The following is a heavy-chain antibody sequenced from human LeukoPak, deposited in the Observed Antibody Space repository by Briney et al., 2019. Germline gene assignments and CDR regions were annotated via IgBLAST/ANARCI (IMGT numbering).Heavy chain of an antibody. CDR2: MYHSGTA. D-gene: IGHD3-10*01. CDR1: GYSISSGYY. Sequence: PSETLSLTCTVSGYSISSGYYWGWIRQPPGKGPEWIGNMYHSGTAHYNPSLKSRVTIPIDTSKNQFSLRLSSVTAADTAVYYCARYYGSGSFDQWGQGTLVTVSS. V-gene: IGHV4-38-2*02. J-gene: IGHJ4*02. CDR3: ARYYGSGSFDQ.